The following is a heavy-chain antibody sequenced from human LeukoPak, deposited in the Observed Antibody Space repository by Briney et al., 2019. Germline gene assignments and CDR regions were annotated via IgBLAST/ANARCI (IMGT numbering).Heavy chain of an antibody. CDR3: ARRLSGWYVLDY. Sequence: PGGSLRLSCAASGFTFSSYAMSWVRQAPGKGLEWVAVISYDGSNKYYADSVKGRFTISRDNSKNTLYLQMNSLRAEDTAVYYCARRLSGWYVLDYWGQGTLVTVSS. V-gene: IGHV3-30*03. J-gene: IGHJ4*02. D-gene: IGHD6-19*01. CDR2: ISYDGSNK. CDR1: GFTFSSYA.